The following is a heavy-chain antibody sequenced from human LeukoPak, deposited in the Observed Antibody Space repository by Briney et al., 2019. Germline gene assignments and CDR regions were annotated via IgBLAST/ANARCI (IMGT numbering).Heavy chain of an antibody. CDR2: IYYSGST. D-gene: IGHD2-15*01. Sequence: SETLSLTCTVSGGSISSSSYYWGWIRQPPGKGLEWIGRIYYSGSTYYNPSLKSRFTNSVDTSKNQFTLKLSSVTAADSSVYYGAGGGVSVVFPDYWGQGTLVTVSS. J-gene: IGHJ4*02. V-gene: IGHV4-39*01. CDR1: GGSISSSSYY. CDR3: AGGGVSVVFPDY.